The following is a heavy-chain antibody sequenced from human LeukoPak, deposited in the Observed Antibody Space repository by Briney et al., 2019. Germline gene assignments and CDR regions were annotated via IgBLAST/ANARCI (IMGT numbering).Heavy chain of an antibody. CDR2: MYYSGSN. D-gene: IGHD2-21*02. CDR3: ARAGQCGGDCYSLDY. CDR1: VDSFNGYS. Sequence: PSETLSLTCTVSVDSFNGYSWPCIPHPPGEGLECLGYMYYSGSNNYNPSLKSRLTISIDTSKNQFSLKLRSVTAADTAVYYCARAGQCGGDCYSLDYWGQGTLVTVSS. J-gene: IGHJ4*02. V-gene: IGHV4-59*01.